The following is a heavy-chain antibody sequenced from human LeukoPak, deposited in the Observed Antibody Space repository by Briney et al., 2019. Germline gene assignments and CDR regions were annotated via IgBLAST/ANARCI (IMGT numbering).Heavy chain of an antibody. D-gene: IGHD3-22*01. V-gene: IGHV4-39*07. Sequence: SETLSLTCTVSGGSISSSSYYWGWIRQPPGKGLEWIGSIYYTGGTYYNPSLKSRVTISVDTSKKQVSLKLRSVTAADTAVYYCAREVSGFDYWGQGTLVTVSS. CDR3: AREVSGFDY. J-gene: IGHJ4*02. CDR2: IYYTGGT. CDR1: GGSISSSSYY.